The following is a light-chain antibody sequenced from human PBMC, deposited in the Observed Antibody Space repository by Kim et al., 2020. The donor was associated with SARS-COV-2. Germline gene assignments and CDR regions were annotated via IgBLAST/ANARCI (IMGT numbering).Light chain of an antibody. CDR2: GAS. J-gene: IGKJ1*01. Sequence: EIVLTQSPGTLSLSPGERATFSCRASQTVTSNYLAWYQQKPGQAPRLLIYGASSRATGIPDRFSGSGSGTDFTLTISRLEPEDFAVYYCQQYGSSPATFGQWTTGGIK. V-gene: IGKV3-20*01. CDR3: QQYGSSPAT. CDR1: QTVTSNY.